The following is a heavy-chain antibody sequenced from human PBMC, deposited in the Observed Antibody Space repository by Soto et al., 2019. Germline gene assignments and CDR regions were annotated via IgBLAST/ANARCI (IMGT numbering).Heavy chain of an antibody. Sequence: SVKVSCKASGGTFSSYAISRVRQAPGQGLEWMGGIIPIFGTANYAQKFQGRVTITADESTSTAYMELSSLRSEDTAVYYCARDYGGGMAFDIWGQGTMVTVSS. D-gene: IGHD2-15*01. J-gene: IGHJ3*02. CDR2: IIPIFGTA. V-gene: IGHV1-69*13. CDR1: GGTFSSYA. CDR3: ARDYGGGMAFDI.